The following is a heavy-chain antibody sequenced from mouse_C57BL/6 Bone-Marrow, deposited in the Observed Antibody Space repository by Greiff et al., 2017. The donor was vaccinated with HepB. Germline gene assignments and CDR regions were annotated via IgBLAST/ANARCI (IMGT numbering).Heavy chain of an antibody. CDR2: IYPSDSET. J-gene: IGHJ4*01. CDR1: GYTFTSYW. CDR3: ARGSNYVYAMDY. V-gene: IGHV1-61*01. Sequence: VQLQQPGAELVRPGSSVKLSCKASGYTFTSYWMDWVNQRPGQGLEWIGNIYPSDSETHYNQKFKDKATLTVDKSSSTAYMQLSSLTSEDSAVYYCARGSNYVYAMDYWGQGTSVTVSS. D-gene: IGHD2-5*01.